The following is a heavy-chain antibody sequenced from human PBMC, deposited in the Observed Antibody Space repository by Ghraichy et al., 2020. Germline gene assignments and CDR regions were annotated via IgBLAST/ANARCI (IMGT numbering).Heavy chain of an antibody. V-gene: IGHV4-59*01. CDR3: ARGVTYSGYDHFDY. Sequence: SETLSLTCIVSGGSISSYYWSWIRQPPGKGLEWIGYIYYSGSTNYNPSLKSRVTISVDTSKNQFSLNLSSVTAADTAVYYCARGVTYSGYDHFDYWGQGTLVTVSS. CDR2: IYYSGST. J-gene: IGHJ4*02. CDR1: GGSISSYY. D-gene: IGHD5-12*01.